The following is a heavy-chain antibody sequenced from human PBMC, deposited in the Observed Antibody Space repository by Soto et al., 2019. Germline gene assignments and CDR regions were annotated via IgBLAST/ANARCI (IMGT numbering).Heavy chain of an antibody. CDR1: GYTFTGYY. V-gene: IGHV1-2*02. CDR3: ARAGNGRAAGSSDLGTNWFDP. J-gene: IGHJ5*02. Sequence: ASVKVSCKASGYTFTGYYMHWVRQAPGQGLEWMGWINPNSGGTNYAQKFQGRVTMTRDTSISTAYMELSRLRSDDTAVYYCARAGNGRAAGSSDLGTNWFDPWGQGTLVTVSS. D-gene: IGHD6-25*01. CDR2: INPNSGGT.